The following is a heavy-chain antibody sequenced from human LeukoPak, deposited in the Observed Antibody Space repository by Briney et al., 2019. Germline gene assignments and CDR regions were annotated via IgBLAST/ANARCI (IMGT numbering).Heavy chain of an antibody. CDR2: IYTSGST. Sequence: SETLSLTCTVSGGSLSSGSYYWSWIRQPAGKGLEWIGRIYTSGSTNYNPSLKTRVTISVDTSKNQFSLKLSPVTAADTAVYYCARGPSITMIVVVNGAFDIWGQGTMVTVSS. V-gene: IGHV4-61*02. CDR3: ARGPSITMIVVVNGAFDI. CDR1: GGSLSSGSYY. D-gene: IGHD3-22*01. J-gene: IGHJ3*02.